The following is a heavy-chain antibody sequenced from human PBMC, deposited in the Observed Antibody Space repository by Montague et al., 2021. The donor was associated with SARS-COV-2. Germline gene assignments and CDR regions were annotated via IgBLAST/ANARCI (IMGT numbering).Heavy chain of an antibody. V-gene: IGHV1-18*01. Sequence: SVKVSCKASVSTLTSYGINRVSQPLEHGHESMAYISAYNGNTNYAQKLQGRVTMTTDTSTSTAYMELRSLRSDDTAVYYCARDAVAGTSHWFDPWGQGTLVTVSS. CDR1: VSTLTSYG. CDR3: ARDAVAGTSHWFDP. CDR2: ISAYNGNT. D-gene: IGHD6-19*01. J-gene: IGHJ5*02.